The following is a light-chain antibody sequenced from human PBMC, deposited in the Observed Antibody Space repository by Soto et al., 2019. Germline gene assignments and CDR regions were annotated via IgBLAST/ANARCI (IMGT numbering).Light chain of an antibody. J-gene: IGLJ3*02. CDR1: TSTIGNNY. Sequence: QSVLTQPPSVSAAPGPKVTISCSGSTSTIGNNYVSWYQHLPGTAPKLLIYDNNERPSGIPDRFFASKSGTSATLGITGLQTGDEAYYYCGTWDSSLNVGVFGGGTKLTVL. V-gene: IGLV1-51*01. CDR2: DNN. CDR3: GTWDSSLNVGV.